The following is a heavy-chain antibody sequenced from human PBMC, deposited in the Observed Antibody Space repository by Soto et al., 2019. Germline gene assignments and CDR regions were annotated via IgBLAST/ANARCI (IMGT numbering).Heavy chain of an antibody. CDR3: ARHLTGASSWEVDAFEI. CDR2: IYYSGST. D-gene: IGHD6-13*01. CDR1: GGSISSSSYY. J-gene: IGHJ3*02. V-gene: IGHV4-39*01. Sequence: LQLQESGPGLVKTSETLSLTCTVSGGSISSSSYYWGWIRQPPGKGLEWIGSIYYSGSTYYNPSLKSRVTLSVDTSKNQFSLKLSSVTAADTAVYYCARHLTGASSWEVDAFEIWGQGTMVTVSS.